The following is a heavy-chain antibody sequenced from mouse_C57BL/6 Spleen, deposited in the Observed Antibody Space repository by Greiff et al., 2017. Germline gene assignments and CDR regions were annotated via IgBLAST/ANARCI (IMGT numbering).Heavy chain of an antibody. Sequence: VQLKESGPELVKPGDSVKISCKASGHSFTGYFMNWVMQSHGKSLEWIGRINPYNGDTFYNQKFKGKATLTVDKSSSTAHMELRSLTSEDSAVYYCARELDGGYFDYWGQGTTLTVSS. V-gene: IGHV1-20*01. D-gene: IGHD4-1*01. CDR3: ARELDGGYFDY. J-gene: IGHJ2*01. CDR1: GHSFTGYF. CDR2: INPYNGDT.